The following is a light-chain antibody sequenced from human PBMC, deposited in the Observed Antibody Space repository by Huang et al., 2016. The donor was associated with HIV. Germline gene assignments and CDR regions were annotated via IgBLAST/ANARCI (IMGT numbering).Light chain of an antibody. CDR1: QSVSSN. Sequence: EIVMRQSPATLSASPGERVTLSCTASQSVSSNLAWYQQKPGQGPRLLIYGASTRATGIPARVSGSGSGTEFTLTISSLQSEDFAVYYCQQYQSIPWTFGQGTKVEIK. CDR2: GAS. V-gene: IGKV3-15*01. J-gene: IGKJ1*01. CDR3: QQYQSIPWT.